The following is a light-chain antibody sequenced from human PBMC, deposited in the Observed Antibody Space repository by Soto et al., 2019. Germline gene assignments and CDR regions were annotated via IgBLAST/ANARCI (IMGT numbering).Light chain of an antibody. CDR1: QSVSSSY. J-gene: IGKJ1*01. CDR3: QQYGSSAT. Sequence: IVLTQSPGTLSLSPGERATLSCRASQSVSSSYLAWYQQKPGQAPRLLIYGASSRATGIPDRFSGSGSGTDFTLTISRLEPEDFAVYYCQQYGSSATCGQGTKGDIK. CDR2: GAS. V-gene: IGKV3-20*01.